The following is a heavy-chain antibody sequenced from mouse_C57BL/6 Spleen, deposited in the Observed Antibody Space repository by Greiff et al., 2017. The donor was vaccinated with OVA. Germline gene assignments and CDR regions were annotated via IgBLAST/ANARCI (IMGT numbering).Heavy chain of an antibody. Sequence: EVMLVESGGGLVKPGGSLKLSCAASGFTFSDYGMHWVRQAPEKGLEWVAYISSGSSTIYYADTVKGRFTISRDNAKNTLFLQMTSLRSEDTAMYYCARSGRTLFDYWGQGTTLTVSS. CDR1: GFTFSDYG. CDR3: ARSGRTLFDY. CDR2: ISSGSSTI. J-gene: IGHJ2*01. V-gene: IGHV5-17*01. D-gene: IGHD1-1*01.